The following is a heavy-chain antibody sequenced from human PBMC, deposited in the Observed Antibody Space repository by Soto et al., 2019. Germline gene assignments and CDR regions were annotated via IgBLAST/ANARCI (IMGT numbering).Heavy chain of an antibody. Sequence: EVQLVESGGGLVQPGGSLRLSCAASGFTFSNYWMSWVRQAPGKGLEWVASIKQEGSEKDYVDSVGGRGTISRDNAKKSLELQVHRLRAEDTAVYYCARDQGDYDFWIRKGYFYDTDVWGKGTTVTVSS. D-gene: IGHD3-3*01. J-gene: IGHJ6*03. CDR2: IKQEGSEK. V-gene: IGHV3-7*01. CDR3: ARDQGDYDFWIRKGYFYDTDV. CDR1: GFTFSNYW.